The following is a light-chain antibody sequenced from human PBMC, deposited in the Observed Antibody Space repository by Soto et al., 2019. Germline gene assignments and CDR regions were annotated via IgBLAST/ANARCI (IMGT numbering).Light chain of an antibody. V-gene: IGKV1-5*03. CDR3: QQYNSYPWT. Sequence: DIRMTQSPSTLSASVGDRVTITCRASQSISSWLAWYQQKPGKAPKLLIYKASSLESGVPSRFSGSGSGTAFTLTISSLQPDDFATYYCQQYNSYPWTFGQGTKVEIK. CDR2: KAS. CDR1: QSISSW. J-gene: IGKJ1*01.